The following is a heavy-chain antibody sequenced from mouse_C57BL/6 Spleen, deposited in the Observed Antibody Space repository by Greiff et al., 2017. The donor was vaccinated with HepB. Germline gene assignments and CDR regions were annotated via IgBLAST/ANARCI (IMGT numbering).Heavy chain of an antibody. Sequence: VKLVESGPGLVAPSQSLSITCTVSGFSLTSYAISWVRQPPGKGLEWLGVIWTGGGTNYNSALKSRLSISKDNSKSQVFLKMNSLQTDDTARYYCARRAGYYDYAMDYWGQGTSVTVSS. CDR3: ARRAGYYDYAMDY. J-gene: IGHJ4*01. D-gene: IGHD2-3*01. CDR2: IWTGGGT. V-gene: IGHV2-9-1*01. CDR1: GFSLTSYA.